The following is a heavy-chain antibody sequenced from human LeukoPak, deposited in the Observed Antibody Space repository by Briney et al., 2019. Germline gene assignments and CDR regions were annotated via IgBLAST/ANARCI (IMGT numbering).Heavy chain of an antibody. D-gene: IGHD3-10*01. V-gene: IGHV3-48*01. CDR3: ARAGGEGAFDI. J-gene: IGHJ3*02. Sequence: PGGSLRLSCAASGFTFSSYGMSWVRQAPGKGPEWVSYISSSSSTIYYADSVKGRFTISRDNAKNSLYLQMNSLRAEDTAVYYCARAGGEGAFDIWGQGTMVTASS. CDR2: ISSSSSTI. CDR1: GFTFSSYG.